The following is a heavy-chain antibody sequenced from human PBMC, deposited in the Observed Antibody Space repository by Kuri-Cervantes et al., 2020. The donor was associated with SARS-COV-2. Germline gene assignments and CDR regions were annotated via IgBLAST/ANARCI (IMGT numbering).Heavy chain of an antibody. CDR2: IYYSGST. Sequence: ESLKISCTVSGGSISSSSYYWGWIRQPPGKGLEWIGSIYYSGSTYYNPSLKSRVTISVDTSKNQFSLKLSSVTAADTAVYYCARLGGYRSGYNWSDPWGQGTLVTVSS. CDR1: GGSISSSSYY. J-gene: IGHJ5*02. V-gene: IGHV4-39*07. CDR3: ARLGGYRSGYNWSDP. D-gene: IGHD5-18*01.